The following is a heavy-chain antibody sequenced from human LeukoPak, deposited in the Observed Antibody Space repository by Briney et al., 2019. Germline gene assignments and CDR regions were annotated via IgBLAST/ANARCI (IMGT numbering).Heavy chain of an antibody. D-gene: IGHD5-24*01. V-gene: IGHV1-69*06. Sequence: ASVKVSCKASGGTFSSYAISWVRQAPGQGLEWMGGIIPIFGTANYAQKFQGRVTITADKSTSTAYMELRSLRSDDTAVYYCARDLSEMATTGTFDYWGQGTLVTVSS. CDR2: IIPIFGTA. J-gene: IGHJ4*02. CDR1: GGTFSSYA. CDR3: ARDLSEMATTGTFDY.